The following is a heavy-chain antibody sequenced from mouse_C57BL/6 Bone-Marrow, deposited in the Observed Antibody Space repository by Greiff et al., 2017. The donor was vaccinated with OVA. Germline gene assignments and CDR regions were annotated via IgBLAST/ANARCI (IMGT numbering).Heavy chain of an antibody. D-gene: IGHD4-1*01. CDR1: GYTFTSYW. CDR2: IYPGNSDT. Sequence: VQLQQSGTVLARPGASVKMSCKTSGYTFTSYWMHWVKQRPGQGLEWIGAIYPGNSDTSYNQKFKGKAKLTAGTSASTAYMELSSLTNEDSAVYYCTRTGTSWFAYWGQGTLVTVSA. J-gene: IGHJ3*01. V-gene: IGHV1-5*01. CDR3: TRTGTSWFAY.